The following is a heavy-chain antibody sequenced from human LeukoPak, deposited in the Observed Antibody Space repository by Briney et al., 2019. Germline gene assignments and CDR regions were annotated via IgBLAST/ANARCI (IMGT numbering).Heavy chain of an antibody. D-gene: IGHD3-10*01. CDR3: ATNRFGELLY. Sequence: PGGSLRLSCAASGFTFSSYAMSGVRQAPGKGREGVSAISDSGGSTYFADSVQGRFTISRDNSKNTLYLQMNSLRAEDTAVYYCATNRFGELLYWGQGTLVTVSS. CDR1: GFTFSSYA. V-gene: IGHV3-23*01. CDR2: ISDSGGST. J-gene: IGHJ4*02.